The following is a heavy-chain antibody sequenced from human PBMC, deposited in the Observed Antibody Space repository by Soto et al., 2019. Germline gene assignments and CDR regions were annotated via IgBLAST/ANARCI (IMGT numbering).Heavy chain of an antibody. Sequence: GGSLRLSCASSGFGLGRKTMYLVRQAPGRGLEWVALIAPDGSQIYYADSVKGRFTISRDNSKNTLYLQMDSLRAEDTSLYLCATDIHATWLLNSWGQGTLVTVSS. CDR3: ATDIHATWLLNS. CDR2: IAPDGSQI. V-gene: IGHV3-30-3*01. D-gene: IGHD2-2*02. CDR1: GFGLGRKT. J-gene: IGHJ5*02.